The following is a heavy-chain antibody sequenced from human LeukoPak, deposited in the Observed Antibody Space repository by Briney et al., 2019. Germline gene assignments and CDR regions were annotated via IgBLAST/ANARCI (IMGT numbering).Heavy chain of an antibody. CDR2: ISGSSSYI. J-gene: IGHJ4*02. V-gene: IGHV3-21*01. Sequence: GGSLRLSCAASGFTFSSYSMNWVRQAPGKGLEWVSSISGSSSYIYYADSVKGRFTISRGNSKNTLYLQMNSLRAEDTAVYYCARDRDSSGYGPHYWGQGTLVTVSS. CDR3: ARDRDSSGYGPHY. CDR1: GFTFSSYS. D-gene: IGHD3-22*01.